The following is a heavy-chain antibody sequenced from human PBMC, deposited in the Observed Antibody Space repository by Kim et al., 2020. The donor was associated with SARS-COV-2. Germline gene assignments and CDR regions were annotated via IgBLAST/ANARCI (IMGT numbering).Heavy chain of an antibody. CDR3: TTVSSSWYYFDY. J-gene: IGHJ4*02. Sequence: DYAAPVKGRFTISRDDSKNTLYLQMHSLKTEDTAVYYCTTVSSSWYYFDYWGQGTLVTVSS. V-gene: IGHV3-15*01. D-gene: IGHD6-13*01.